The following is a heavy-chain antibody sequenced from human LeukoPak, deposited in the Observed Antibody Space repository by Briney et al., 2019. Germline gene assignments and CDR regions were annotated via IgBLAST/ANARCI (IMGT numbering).Heavy chain of an antibody. CDR3: ARTNYYGSGSYPWYFDL. V-gene: IGHV4-34*01. CDR1: GGSFSGYY. CDR2: INHSGST. Sequence: NASETLSLTCAVYGGSFSGYYWSWIRQPPGKGLEWIGEINHSGSTNYNPSLKSRVTMSVDTSKNQFSLKLSSVTAADTALYYCARTNYYGSGSYPWYFDLWGRGTLVTVSS. D-gene: IGHD3-10*01. J-gene: IGHJ2*01.